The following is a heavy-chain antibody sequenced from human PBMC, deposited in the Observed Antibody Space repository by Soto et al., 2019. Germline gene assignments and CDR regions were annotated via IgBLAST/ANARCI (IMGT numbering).Heavy chain of an antibody. V-gene: IGHV1-46*01. D-gene: IGHD3-22*01. J-gene: IGHJ4*02. Sequence: ASVKVSCKASGYTFTSYYMHWVRQAPGQGLEWMGIINPSGGSTSYAQKFQGRVTMTRDTSTSTVYMELSSLRSEDTAVYYCARTYYCDSCGYVPFDYWCQGTLVNVSS. CDR2: INPSGGST. CDR3: ARTYYCDSCGYVPFDY. CDR1: GYTFTSYY.